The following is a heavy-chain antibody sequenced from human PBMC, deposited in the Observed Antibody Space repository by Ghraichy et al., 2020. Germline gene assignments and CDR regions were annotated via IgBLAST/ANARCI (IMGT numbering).Heavy chain of an antibody. D-gene: IGHD6-19*01. CDR2: ISGSGGST. CDR3: AKEGGVRRKIAVAGSHVPYWYFDL. Sequence: GESLNISCAASGFTFSSYAMSWVRQAPGKGLEWVSAISGSGGSTYYADSVKGRFTISRDNSKNTLYLQMNSLRAEDTAVYYCAKEGGVRRKIAVAGSHVPYWYFDLWGRGTLVTVSS. CDR1: GFTFSSYA. J-gene: IGHJ2*01. V-gene: IGHV3-23*01.